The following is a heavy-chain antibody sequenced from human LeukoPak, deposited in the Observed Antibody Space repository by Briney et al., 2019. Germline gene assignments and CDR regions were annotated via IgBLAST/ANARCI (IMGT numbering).Heavy chain of an antibody. Sequence: PGGSLRLSCAASGFTFSSYGVSWVRQAPGKGLEWVSTLSGSGVTTYYADSVKGRLTISRDNSKNSLYLQMNSLRAEDTAVYYCARDQGYYGSGSTDSWGQGTLVTVSS. V-gene: IGHV3-23*01. CDR2: LSGSGVTT. CDR3: ARDQGYYGSGSTDS. D-gene: IGHD3-10*01. CDR1: GFTFSSYG. J-gene: IGHJ5*02.